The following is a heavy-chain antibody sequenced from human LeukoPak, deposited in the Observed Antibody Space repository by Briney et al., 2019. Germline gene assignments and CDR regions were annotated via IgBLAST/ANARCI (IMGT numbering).Heavy chain of an antibody. D-gene: IGHD1-26*01. Sequence: PWASVKVSCKASGGTFSSYAISWVRQAPGQGLEWMGGIIPIFGTANYAQKFQGRVTITKDESTSTAYMELGSLRSEDTAVYYCARGQVSRGSDSPPSEYYFDYWGQGTLVTVSS. CDR2: IIPIFGTA. V-gene: IGHV1-69*05. CDR1: GGTFSSYA. J-gene: IGHJ4*02. CDR3: ARGQVSRGSDSPPSEYYFDY.